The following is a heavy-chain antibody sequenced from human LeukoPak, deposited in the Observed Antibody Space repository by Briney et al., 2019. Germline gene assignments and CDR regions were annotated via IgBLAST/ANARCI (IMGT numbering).Heavy chain of an antibody. CDR3: AGDVRASNFDS. D-gene: IGHD1-26*01. CDR1: GDSITSYY. CDR2: IYTTGTT. Sequence: PSETLSLTCTVSGDSITSYYWSWIRQSAEKGLEWIGRIYTTGTTNYNPSLKGRVTVSVDTSKNQFFLKLRSVTAADTAVYYCAGDVRASNFDSWGQGVQVTVSS. V-gene: IGHV4-4*07. J-gene: IGHJ4*02.